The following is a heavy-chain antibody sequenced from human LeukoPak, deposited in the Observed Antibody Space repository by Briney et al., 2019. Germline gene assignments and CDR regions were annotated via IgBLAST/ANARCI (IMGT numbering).Heavy chain of an antibody. J-gene: IGHJ4*02. CDR3: ARDPRLQKNPFDY. D-gene: IGHD6-25*01. Sequence: ASVTVSCKASGNTFTSYDINWVRQATGQGLEWMGWMNPNSGNTGYAQKFQGRVTMTRNTSISTAYMELSSLRSEDTAMYYCARDPRLQKNPFDYWGQGTLVTVTS. CDR1: GNTFTSYD. CDR2: MNPNSGNT. V-gene: IGHV1-8*01.